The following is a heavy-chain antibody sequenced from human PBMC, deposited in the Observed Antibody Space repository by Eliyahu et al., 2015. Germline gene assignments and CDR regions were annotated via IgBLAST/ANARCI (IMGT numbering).Heavy chain of an antibody. J-gene: IGHJ1*01. CDR3: AKEWFGTAEH. CDR1: GFSFRXCY. Sequence: QVQLVESGGGLVKPGGSVXLSCAASGFSFRXCYMAWIRQAPGKGLEWVSYITKDGRTKYYADSVKGRFSIARDNAKNSVYLQLNSLRGDDTAVYYCAKEWFGTAEHWGQGTPVTVSS. CDR2: ITKDGRTK. V-gene: IGHV3-11*01. D-gene: IGHD3-16*01.